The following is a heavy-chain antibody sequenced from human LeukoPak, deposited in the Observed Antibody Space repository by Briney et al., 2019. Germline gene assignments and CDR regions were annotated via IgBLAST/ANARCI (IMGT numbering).Heavy chain of an antibody. CDR1: GGTFSSYA. D-gene: IGHD3-16*01. J-gene: IGHJ6*02. CDR3: ARGPPPYTEGDLFYYYGLDV. V-gene: IGHV1-69*13. CDR2: IIPIFGTA. Sequence: SVKVSCTASGGTFSSYAISWVRQAPGQGLEWMGGIIPIFGTANYAQKFQGRVTITADESTSTAYMELSSLRSDDTAVYYCARGPPPYTEGDLFYYYGLDVWGQGTTVTVSS.